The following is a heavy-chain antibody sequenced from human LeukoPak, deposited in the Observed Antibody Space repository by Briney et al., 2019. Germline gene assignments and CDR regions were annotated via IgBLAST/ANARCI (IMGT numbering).Heavy chain of an antibody. CDR2: IRSTSANI. Sequence: GGSLRLSCVASGFTFSTYSMNWVRQAPGKGLEWVSYIRSTSANIFYADSVKGRFTISRDDDKNSLYLQMNSLRAEDTAVYYCARATYYDSSGYYHPRSAFDIWGQGTMVTVSS. D-gene: IGHD3-22*01. CDR1: GFTFSTYS. J-gene: IGHJ3*02. CDR3: ARATYYDSSGYYHPRSAFDI. V-gene: IGHV3-48*01.